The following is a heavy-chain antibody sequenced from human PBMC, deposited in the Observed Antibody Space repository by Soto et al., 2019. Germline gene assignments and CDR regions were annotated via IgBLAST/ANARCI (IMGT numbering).Heavy chain of an antibody. CDR1: GGSISSGGYY. CDR2: IYYSGST. CDR3: ARDQAVRGVIIRGGMDV. D-gene: IGHD3-10*01. V-gene: IGHV4-31*03. Sequence: QVQLQESGPGLVKPSQTLSLTCTVSGGSISSGGYYWSWIRQHPGKGLEWIGYIYYSGSTYYNPSLKRRVTISVDTSKNQFSLKRSSVTAADTAVYYWARDQAVRGVIIRGGMDVWGQGTTVTVSS. J-gene: IGHJ6*02.